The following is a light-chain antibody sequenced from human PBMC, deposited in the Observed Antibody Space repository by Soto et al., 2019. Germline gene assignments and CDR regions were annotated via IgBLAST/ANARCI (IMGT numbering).Light chain of an antibody. CDR1: ESVSSVY. Sequence: TLSLSPGERATLSCRASESVSSVYLAWYQHKPGQAPRLLIFGASSRATAIPDRFSGSGSGTDFPLTISRLEPEDFAVYYCQHYGGSFTFGQGTRLEIK. CDR3: QHYGGSFT. V-gene: IGKV3-20*01. J-gene: IGKJ5*01. CDR2: GAS.